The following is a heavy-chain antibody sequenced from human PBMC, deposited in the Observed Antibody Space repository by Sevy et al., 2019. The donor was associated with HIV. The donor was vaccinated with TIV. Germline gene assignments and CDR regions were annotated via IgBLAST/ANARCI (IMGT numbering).Heavy chain of an antibody. CDR1: GFTFSKYS. D-gene: IGHD2-8*01. J-gene: IGHJ4*02. V-gene: IGHV3-23*01. CDR2: LSFGCGEI. Sequence: GGSLRLSCAASGFTFSKYSMSWVRQPPGKGLEWVSTLSFGCGEINHVDSVKGRFTISRDNSKNPLYLQMNNLRAEDTAVYYCAREGCTKPHDYWGQGTLVTVSS. CDR3: AREGCTKPHDY.